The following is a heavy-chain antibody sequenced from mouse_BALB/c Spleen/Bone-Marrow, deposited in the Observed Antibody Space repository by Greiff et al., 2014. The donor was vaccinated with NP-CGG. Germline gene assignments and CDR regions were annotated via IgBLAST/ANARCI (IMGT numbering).Heavy chain of an antibody. Sequence: EVKLEESGGGLVHPGGSRKLSCAASGFTFSSFGMHWVRQAPEKGLEWVAYISDGSSTIYYADTVKGRFTIFRDNPKNTLFLQMTSLRSEDTAMYYCARLDVGGYWGQGTTLTVSS. CDR3: ARLDVGGY. V-gene: IGHV5-17*02. J-gene: IGHJ2*01. CDR1: GFTFSSFG. CDR2: ISDGSSTI.